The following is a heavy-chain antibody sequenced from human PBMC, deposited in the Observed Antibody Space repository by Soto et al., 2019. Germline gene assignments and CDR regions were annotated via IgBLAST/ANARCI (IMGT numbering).Heavy chain of an antibody. CDR2: INHSGST. Sequence: SETLSLTCAVYGGSFSGYYWSWIRQPPGKGLEWIGEINHSGSTNYNPSLKSRVTISVDTSKNQFSLKLSSVTAADTAVYYCARSRGYYGSGRAYYYYYGTDVWGQGTTVTVSS. CDR3: ARSRGYYGSGRAYYYYYGTDV. CDR1: GGSFSGYY. J-gene: IGHJ6*02. V-gene: IGHV4-34*01. D-gene: IGHD3-10*01.